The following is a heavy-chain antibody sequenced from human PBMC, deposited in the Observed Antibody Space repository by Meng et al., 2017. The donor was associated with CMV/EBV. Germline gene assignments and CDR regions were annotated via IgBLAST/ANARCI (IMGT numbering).Heavy chain of an antibody. J-gene: IGHJ6*02. V-gene: IGHV4-59*01. CDR1: GGSISSYY. Sequence: GSLRLSCTVSGGSISSYYWSWIRQPPGKGLEWIGYIYYSGSTSYNPSLKSRVTISVDTSKNQFSLKLSSVTAADTAVYYCATPTNYYYYGMDVWGQGTTVTVSS. CDR3: ATPTNYYYYGMDV. CDR2: IYYSGST. D-gene: IGHD2-8*01.